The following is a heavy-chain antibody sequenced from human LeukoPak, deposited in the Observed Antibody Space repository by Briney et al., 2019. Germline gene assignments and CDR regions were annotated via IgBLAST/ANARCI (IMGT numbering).Heavy chain of an antibody. V-gene: IGHV1-69*05. Sequence: SVKVSCKASGGTFSSYAISWVRQAPGQGLEWMGGIIPIFGTANYAQKFRGRVTITTDESTSTAYMELSSLRSEDTAVYYCASFSGYSYGFDFDYWGQGTLVTVSS. CDR2: IIPIFGTA. CDR1: GGTFSSYA. D-gene: IGHD5-18*01. CDR3: ASFSGYSYGFDFDY. J-gene: IGHJ4*02.